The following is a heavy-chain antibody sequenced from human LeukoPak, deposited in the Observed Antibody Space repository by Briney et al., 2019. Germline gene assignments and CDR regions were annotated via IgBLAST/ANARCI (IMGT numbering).Heavy chain of an antibody. CDR2: IYYSGST. V-gene: IGHV4-59*01. CDR3: ARDHSHEATYSSGWTPPDYGMDV. CDR1: GGSISSYY. J-gene: IGHJ6*02. Sequence: PSETLSLTCTVSGGSISSYYWSWVRQPPGKGLEWIGYIYYSGSTNYNPSLKSRVTISVDTSKNQFSLKLSSVTAADTAVYYCARDHSHEATYSSGWTPPDYGMDVWGQGTTVTVSS. D-gene: IGHD6-19*01.